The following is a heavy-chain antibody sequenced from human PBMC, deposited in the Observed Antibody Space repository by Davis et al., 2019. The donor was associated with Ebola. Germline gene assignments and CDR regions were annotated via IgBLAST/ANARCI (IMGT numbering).Heavy chain of an antibody. Sequence: ASVKVSCKASGYTFTSYDINWVRQATGQGLEWMGWINPNSGGTNYAQKFQGRVTMTRDTSISTAYMELSRLRSDDTAVYYCARGLAARKAGAFDIWGQGTMVTVSS. V-gene: IGHV1-2*02. CDR3: ARGLAARKAGAFDI. D-gene: IGHD6-6*01. CDR2: INPNSGGT. J-gene: IGHJ3*02. CDR1: GYTFTSYD.